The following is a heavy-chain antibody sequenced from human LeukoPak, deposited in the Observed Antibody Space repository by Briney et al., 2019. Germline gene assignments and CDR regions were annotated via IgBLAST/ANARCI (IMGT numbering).Heavy chain of an antibody. J-gene: IGHJ5*02. CDR1: GVSIYSFF. V-gene: IGHV4-4*07. Sequence: SETLSLTWSVSGVSIYSFFWGWIGPRAGKGLEWSGRIYTSGSTYYNHSLNSPLTMSVDTPKNQFSLKLSSVTAADTAVNYCARDRNDFWGGYYNWFDPWGQGTLVTVSS. CDR3: ARDRNDFWGGYYNWFDP. CDR2: IYTSGST. D-gene: IGHD3-3*01.